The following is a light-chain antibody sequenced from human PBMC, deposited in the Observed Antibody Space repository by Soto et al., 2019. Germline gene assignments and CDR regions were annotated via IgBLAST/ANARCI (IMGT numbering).Light chain of an antibody. CDR2: AAS. CDR1: QSISSY. J-gene: IGKJ5*01. Sequence: IPMTQFPSTLSASVGDRVTITCRASQSISSYLNWYQQKPGKAPKLLIYAASSLQSGVPSRFSGSGSGTDFTLTISSLQPEDFATYYCQQSYSTPYTFGQGTRLEIK. V-gene: IGKV1-39*01. CDR3: QQSYSTPYT.